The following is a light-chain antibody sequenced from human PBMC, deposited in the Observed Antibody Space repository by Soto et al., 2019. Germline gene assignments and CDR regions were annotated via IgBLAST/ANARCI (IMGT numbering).Light chain of an antibody. CDR1: QGISSY. V-gene: IGKV1-9*01. CDR2: AAS. CDR3: QQLNSYPPTIT. J-gene: IGKJ5*01. Sequence: DIQLTQSPSFLSASVGDRVTITCRASQGISSYLAWYQQKPGKAPNLLIYAASTLQSGVPSKFSGSGPGTEFTLTISSLQPEDFATYYCQQLNSYPPTITFGQGTRLEIK.